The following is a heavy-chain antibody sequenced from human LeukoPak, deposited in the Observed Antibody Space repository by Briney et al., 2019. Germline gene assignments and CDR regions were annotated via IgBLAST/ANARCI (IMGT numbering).Heavy chain of an antibody. CDR2: MNPNSGNT. CDR1: GYTFTSYD. CDR3: ARIRGSGSYYSFGY. V-gene: IGHV1-8*01. Sequence: ASVKVSCKASGYTFTSYDINWVRQATGQGLEWMGWMNPNSGNTGYAQKFQGRVTMTRNTSIGTAYMELSSLRSEDTAVYYCARIRGSGSYYSFGYWGQGTLVTVSS. D-gene: IGHD3-10*01. J-gene: IGHJ4*02.